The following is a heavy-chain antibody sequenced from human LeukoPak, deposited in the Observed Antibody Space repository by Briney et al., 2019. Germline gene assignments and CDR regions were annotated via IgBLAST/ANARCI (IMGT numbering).Heavy chain of an antibody. J-gene: IGHJ4*02. V-gene: IGHV1-2*02. CDR2: INPNSGGT. CDR3: ARVDDYISRWYSFDY. CDR1: GYTFTDYF. D-gene: IGHD6-13*01. Sequence: ASVKVSCKASGYTFTDYFIHCVRQAPGQGPEWMGWINPNSGGTNYAQKFQGRVTMTRDTSISTAYMELSRLRSDDTAVYYCARVDDYISRWYSFDYWGQGTLVTVSS.